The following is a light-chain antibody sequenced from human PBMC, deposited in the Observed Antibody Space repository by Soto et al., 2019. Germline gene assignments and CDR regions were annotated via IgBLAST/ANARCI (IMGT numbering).Light chain of an antibody. CDR3: RSSTTPITVL. Sequence: QSALTQPASVSGSPGQSITISCTGSSRDVGGYNHVSWYQQHPGKAPKLMIYEVSNRPSGVCNRFSGSKSGNTASLTISWLQDEDEADYYCRSSTTPITVLFGGGTKLTVL. J-gene: IGLJ2*01. V-gene: IGLV2-14*01. CDR2: EVS. CDR1: SRDVGGYNH.